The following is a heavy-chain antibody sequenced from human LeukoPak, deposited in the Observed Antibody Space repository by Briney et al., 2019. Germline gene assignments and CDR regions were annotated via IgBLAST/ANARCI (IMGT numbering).Heavy chain of an antibody. V-gene: IGHV3-64*01. J-gene: IGHJ6*02. D-gene: IGHD3-10*01. CDR1: GFTFSGYA. CDR3: ARGVAASYYYYGMDV. CDR2: ISNNEGDT. Sequence: GGSLRLSCVASGFTFSGYAMHWVRQAPGKGLEYVSAISNNEGDTYYANSVRGRFTISRDNSKNTLYLQMGSLRPGDMAVYYCARGVAASYYYYGMDVWGQGTTVTVSS.